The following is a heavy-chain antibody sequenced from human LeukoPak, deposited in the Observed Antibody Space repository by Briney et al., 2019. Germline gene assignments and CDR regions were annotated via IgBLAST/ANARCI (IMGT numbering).Heavy chain of an antibody. J-gene: IGHJ3*02. CDR1: GFTFSTYW. Sequence: GGSLRLSCAASGFTFSTYWMTWVRQAPGKGLEWVANIKEDGGEKYYVDSVKGRFTISRDNAKNSLYLQMNNLRAEDTAVYYCARDTSPGAKDTWYDALDIWGQGTTVTVSS. V-gene: IGHV3-7*03. D-gene: IGHD5-18*01. CDR2: IKEDGGEK. CDR3: ARDTSPGAKDTWYDALDI.